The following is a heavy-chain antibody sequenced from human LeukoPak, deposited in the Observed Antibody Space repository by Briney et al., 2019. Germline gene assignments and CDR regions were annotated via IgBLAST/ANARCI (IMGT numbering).Heavy chain of an antibody. Sequence: PSETLSLTCTVSGGSISSSSYYWGWIRQPPGKGLEWIGSIYYSGSTYYNPSLKSRVTISVDTSKNQFSLKLSSVTAADTAVYYCARLGAPYGSGSYYPFDYWGQGTLVTVSS. CDR2: IYYSGST. J-gene: IGHJ4*02. V-gene: IGHV4-39*01. D-gene: IGHD3-10*01. CDR3: ARLGAPYGSGSYYPFDY. CDR1: GGSISSSSYY.